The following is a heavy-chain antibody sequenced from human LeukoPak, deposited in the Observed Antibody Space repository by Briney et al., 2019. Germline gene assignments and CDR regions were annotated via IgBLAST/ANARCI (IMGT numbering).Heavy chain of an antibody. J-gene: IGHJ6*03. CDR2: ISSSSSTI. V-gene: IGHV3-48*01. D-gene: IGHD3-3*01. Sequence: PGGSLRLSCAASGFTFSSYSMNWVRQAPGKGLEWVSYISSSSSTIYYADSVKGRFTISRDNAKNSLYLQMNSLRAEDTAVYYCAREHDFWSGYFRYYYYMDVWGKGTTVTVSS. CDR1: GFTFSSYS. CDR3: AREHDFWSGYFRYYYYMDV.